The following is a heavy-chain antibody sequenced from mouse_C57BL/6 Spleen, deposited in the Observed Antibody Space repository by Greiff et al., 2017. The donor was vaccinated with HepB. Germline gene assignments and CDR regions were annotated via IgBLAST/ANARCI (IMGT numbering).Heavy chain of an antibody. CDR2: IDPSDSYT. J-gene: IGHJ3*01. CDR1: GYTFTSYW. Sequence: QVQLKQPGAELVKPGASVKLSCKASGYTFTSYWMQWVKQRPGQGLEWIGEIDPSDSYTNYNQKFKGKATLTVDTSSSTAYMQLSSLTSEDSAVYYCARGGLLGFAYWGQGTLVTVSA. V-gene: IGHV1-50*01. D-gene: IGHD2-3*01. CDR3: ARGGLLGFAY.